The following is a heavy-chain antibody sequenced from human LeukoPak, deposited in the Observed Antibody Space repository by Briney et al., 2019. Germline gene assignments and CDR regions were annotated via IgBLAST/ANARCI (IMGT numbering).Heavy chain of an antibody. Sequence: PGGSLRLSCAASGFTFDDYAMHWVRQAPGKGLEWVSGISWNSGSIGYADSVKGRFTIYRDNAKNSLYLQMNSLRAEDTALYYCAKDYGITMVRGGSWILGAFDIWGQGTMVTVSS. CDR2: ISWNSGSI. CDR1: GFTFDDYA. D-gene: IGHD3-10*01. V-gene: IGHV3-9*01. CDR3: AKDYGITMVRGGSWILGAFDI. J-gene: IGHJ3*02.